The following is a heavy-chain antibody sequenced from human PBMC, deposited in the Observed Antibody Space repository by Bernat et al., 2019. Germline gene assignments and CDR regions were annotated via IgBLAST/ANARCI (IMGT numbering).Heavy chain of an antibody. Sequence: QVQLVQSGAEVKTPGASVKVSCKASEYTFTSYDFNWVRQATGQGLEWMGWVSPNRGNTGYAQKFQVSVTMTRDTSISTVYIELGSLRSEDTAMYYCARSPPNWGVDYWGQGTLVTVSS. V-gene: IGHV1-8*01. CDR2: VSPNRGNT. J-gene: IGHJ4*02. CDR3: ARSPPNWGVDY. D-gene: IGHD7-27*01. CDR1: EYTFTSYD.